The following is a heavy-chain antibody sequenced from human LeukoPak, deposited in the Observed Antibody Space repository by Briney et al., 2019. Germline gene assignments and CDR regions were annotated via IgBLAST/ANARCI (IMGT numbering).Heavy chain of an antibody. CDR1: GFTVSNNY. D-gene: IGHD6-19*01. CDR2: IYTDGST. J-gene: IGHJ4*02. Sequence: GGSLRLSCAASGFTVSNNYMSWVRQSPGKGLEWVSVIYTDGSTYYADSVKGRFTISRDNSKNTVYLQMNSLRAEDTAVYYCARTPGIAVAGMGYFDYWGQGPWSPSPQ. CDR3: ARTPGIAVAGMGYFDY. V-gene: IGHV3-53*01.